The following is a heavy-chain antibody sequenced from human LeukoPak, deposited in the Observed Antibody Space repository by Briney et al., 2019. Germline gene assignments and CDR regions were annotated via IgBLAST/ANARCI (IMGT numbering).Heavy chain of an antibody. J-gene: IGHJ4*02. Sequence: SETLSLTCAIYGGSFSGYYWSWIRQPPGKGLEWIGEINHSGSTNYNPSLKSRVTISVDTSKNQFPLKLSSVTAADTAVYYCARNNRVVPAAYFDYWGQGTLVTVSS. CDR1: GGSFSGYY. CDR3: ARNNRVVPAAYFDY. V-gene: IGHV4-34*01. D-gene: IGHD2-2*01. CDR2: INHSGST.